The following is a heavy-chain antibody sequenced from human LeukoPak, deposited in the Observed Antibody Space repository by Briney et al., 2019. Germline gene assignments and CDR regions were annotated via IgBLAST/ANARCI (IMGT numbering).Heavy chain of an antibody. CDR3: ARLTPKIRGWYNGWFDP. CDR1: GFTFSNYG. Sequence: GGSVKLSCAASGFTFSNYGMRWVRQAPGQGLVWMSRINSGGGSTSYAQKFQGRVTMTRDTSTNTVYMELSSLRPEDTAVYYCARLTPKIRGWYNGWFDPWGQGTLVTVSS. J-gene: IGHJ5*02. D-gene: IGHD6-19*01. V-gene: IGHV1-46*01. CDR2: INSGGGST.